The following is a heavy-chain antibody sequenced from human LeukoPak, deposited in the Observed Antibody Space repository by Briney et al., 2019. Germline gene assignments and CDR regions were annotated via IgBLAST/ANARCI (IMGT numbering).Heavy chain of an antibody. V-gene: IGHV3-74*01. Sequence: GGSLRLSCAASGSTFSAYWMHWVRQVPGKGLVWVSRINNDGTATFFADSVKGRFTISRGNAKNTLYLQMDGLRAEDTAMYYCAREILEPGKTHEYWGQGTLVTVSS. J-gene: IGHJ4*02. CDR1: GSTFSAYW. CDR2: INNDGTAT. D-gene: IGHD1-1*01. CDR3: AREILEPGKTHEY.